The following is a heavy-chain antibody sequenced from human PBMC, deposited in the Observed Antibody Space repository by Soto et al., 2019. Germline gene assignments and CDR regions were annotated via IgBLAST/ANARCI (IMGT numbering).Heavy chain of an antibody. CDR1: GFTFSSYG. CDR2: IWYDGSNK. V-gene: IGHV3-33*01. D-gene: IGHD3-10*01. Sequence: GSLRLSCAASGFTFSSYGMHWVRQAPGKGLEWVAVIWYDGSNKYYADSVKGRFTISRDNSKNTLYLQMNSLRAEDTAVYYCARDTDPMVRGVISGYHGMDVWGQGTTVTVSS. CDR3: ARDTDPMVRGVISGYHGMDV. J-gene: IGHJ6*02.